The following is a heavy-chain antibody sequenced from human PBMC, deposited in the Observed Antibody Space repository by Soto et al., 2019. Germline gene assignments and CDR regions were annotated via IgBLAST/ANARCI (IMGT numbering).Heavy chain of an antibody. J-gene: IGHJ4*02. CDR3: AKDAEDYYGSGSILTG. CDR2: ISGSGGST. CDR1: GFTFSSYA. D-gene: IGHD3-10*01. V-gene: IGHV3-23*01. Sequence: PGGSLRLSCAASGFTFSSYAMIWVLQAPGKGLEWVSAISGSGGSTYYADSVKGRFTISRDNSKNTLYLQMNSLRAEDTAVYYCAKDAEDYYGSGSILTGWGQGTLVTVSS.